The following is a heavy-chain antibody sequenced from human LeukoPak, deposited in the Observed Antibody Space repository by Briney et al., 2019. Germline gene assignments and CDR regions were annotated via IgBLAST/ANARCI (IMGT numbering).Heavy chain of an antibody. CDR1: GFTFSSYG. CDR3: AKVPTYDYGDYHPWFDP. D-gene: IGHD4-17*01. CDR2: ISYDGSNK. Sequence: GGSLRLSCAASGFTFSSYGMQWVRQAPGKGLEWVAVISYDGSNKYYADSVKGRFTISRDNSKNTLYLQMNSLRAEDTAVYYCAKVPTYDYGDYHPWFDPWGQGTLVTVSS. J-gene: IGHJ5*02. V-gene: IGHV3-30*18.